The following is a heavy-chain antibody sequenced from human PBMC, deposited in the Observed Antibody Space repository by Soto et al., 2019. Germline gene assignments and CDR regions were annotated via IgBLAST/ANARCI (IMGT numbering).Heavy chain of an antibody. Sequence: PGESLKISCKGSGYSFTSYWIGWVRQMPGKGLEYMGIIYPGDSDTRYSPSFQGQVTFSADKSINTAYLQWSSLKASDTAMYYCARHGFYGDYASNYFDPWGQGTLVTVSS. CDR1: GYSFTSYW. CDR3: ARHGFYGDYASNYFDP. CDR2: IYPGDSDT. J-gene: IGHJ5*02. V-gene: IGHV5-51*01. D-gene: IGHD4-17*01.